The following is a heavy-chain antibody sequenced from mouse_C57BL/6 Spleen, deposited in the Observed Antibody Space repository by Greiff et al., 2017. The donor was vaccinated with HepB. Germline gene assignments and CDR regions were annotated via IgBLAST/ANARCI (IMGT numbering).Heavy chain of an antibody. CDR3: ARAPFYGHYAMDY. V-gene: IGHV1-19*01. CDR1: GYTSTDYY. Sequence: VQLQQSGPVLVKPGASVKMSCKASGYTSTDYYMNWVKQSHGKSLEWIGVINPYNGGTSYNQKFKGKATLTVDKSSSTAYMELNSLTSEDSAVYYCARAPFYGHYAMDYWGQGTSVTVSS. CDR2: INPYNGGT. D-gene: IGHD1-1*02. J-gene: IGHJ4*01.